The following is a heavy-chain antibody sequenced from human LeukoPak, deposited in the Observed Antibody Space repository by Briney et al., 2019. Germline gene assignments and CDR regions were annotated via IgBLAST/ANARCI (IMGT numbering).Heavy chain of an antibody. J-gene: IGHJ4*02. CDR3: ARLYCSSTSCYGYFDY. D-gene: IGHD2-2*01. Sequence: SETLSLTCTVSGGSISSGGYYWSWIRQHPGKGLEWIGYIYYSGSTYYNPSLKSRVTISVDTSKNQFSLKLSSVTAADTAVYYYARLYCSSTSCYGYFDYWGQGTLVTVSS. CDR2: IYYSGST. CDR1: GGSISSGGYY. V-gene: IGHV4-31*03.